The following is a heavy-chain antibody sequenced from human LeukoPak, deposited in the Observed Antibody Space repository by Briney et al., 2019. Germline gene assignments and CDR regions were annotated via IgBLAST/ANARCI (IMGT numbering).Heavy chain of an antibody. Sequence: GGSLRPSCAASGFTFSSYEMNWVRQAPGKGLEWVSYISSSGSTIYYADSVKGRFTISRDNAKNSLYLQMNSLRAEDTAVYYCARAWIPTYFDYWGQGTLVTVSS. CDR1: GFTFSSYE. CDR3: ARAWIPTYFDY. D-gene: IGHD5-18*01. CDR2: ISSSGSTI. J-gene: IGHJ4*02. V-gene: IGHV3-48*03.